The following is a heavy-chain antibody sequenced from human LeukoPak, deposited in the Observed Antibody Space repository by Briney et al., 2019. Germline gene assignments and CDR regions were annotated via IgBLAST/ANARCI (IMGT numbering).Heavy chain of an antibody. CDR2: IYHSGST. CDR1: GYSISSGYY. J-gene: IGHJ3*02. V-gene: IGHV4-38-2*02. D-gene: IGHD5-12*01. Sequence: PSETLSLNCAVSGYSISSGYYWGWIRQPPGKGLEWIGSIYHSGSTYDNPSLKSRVTISVDTSKNQFSLKLSSVTAADTAVYYCARETLSGYDGNDAFDIWGQGTMVSVSS. CDR3: ARETLSGYDGNDAFDI.